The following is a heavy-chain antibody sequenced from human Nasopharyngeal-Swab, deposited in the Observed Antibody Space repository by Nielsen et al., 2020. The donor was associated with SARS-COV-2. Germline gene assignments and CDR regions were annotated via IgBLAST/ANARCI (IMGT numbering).Heavy chain of an antibody. CDR2: ISAYNGNT. D-gene: IGHD4-11*01. CDR3: ARPYSNYGASYYYYYYMDV. J-gene: IGHJ6*03. V-gene: IGHV1-18*01. CDR1: GYTFTSYV. Sequence: ASVKVSCKASGYTFTSYVISWVRQAPGQGLEWMGWISAYNGNTNYAQKLQGRVTMTTDTSTSTAYMELRSLRSDDTAVYYCARPYSNYGASYYYYYYMDVWGKGTTVTVSS.